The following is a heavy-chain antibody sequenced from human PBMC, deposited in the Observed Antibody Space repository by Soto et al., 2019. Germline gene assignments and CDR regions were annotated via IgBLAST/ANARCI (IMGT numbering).Heavy chain of an antibody. D-gene: IGHD2-2*01. J-gene: IGHJ5*02. CDR2: ISLYSDGT. Sequence: SSVKVSCKTSGYTFSNYGITWVRQAPGQPLEWLGWISLYSDGTNYAQKFQGRVSMTTDTSTTTAYMELRSLRSDDTAVYYCARVVPGAEAWFGPWGQGTLVPVSS. V-gene: IGHV1-18*01. CDR3: ARVVPGAEAWFGP. CDR1: GYTFSNYG.